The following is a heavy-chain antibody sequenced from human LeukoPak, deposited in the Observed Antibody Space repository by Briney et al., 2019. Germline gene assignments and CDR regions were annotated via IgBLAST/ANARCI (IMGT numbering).Heavy chain of an antibody. J-gene: IGHJ4*02. CDR3: SKGVPSCSTTSCYADY. CDR1: GFTFSSRA. D-gene: IGHD2-2*01. Sequence: GGSLRLSCAASGFTFSSRAMSWVRQAPGKGLEWVSAISGSGGSTYYADSVKGRFTISRDNSKNTLYLQMNSLRAEDTAVYYCSKGVPSCSTTSCYADYWGQGTLVTVSS. CDR2: ISGSGGST. V-gene: IGHV3-23*01.